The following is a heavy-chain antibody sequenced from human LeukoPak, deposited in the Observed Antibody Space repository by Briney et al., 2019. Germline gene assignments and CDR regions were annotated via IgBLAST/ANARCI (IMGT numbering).Heavy chain of an antibody. D-gene: IGHD3-9*01. J-gene: IGHJ6*03. CDR2: ISAYNGNT. V-gene: IGHV1-18*01. CDR3: ARGGYYDILTGYIPHLFSSGIKSYYYYMDV. Sequence: ASVKVSCKASGYTFTSYGISWVRQAPGQGLEWMGWISAYNGNTNYAQKLQGRVIMTTDTSTSTAYMELRSLRSDDTAVYYCARGGYYDILTGYIPHLFSSGIKSYYYYMDVWGKGTTVTVSS. CDR1: GYTFTSYG.